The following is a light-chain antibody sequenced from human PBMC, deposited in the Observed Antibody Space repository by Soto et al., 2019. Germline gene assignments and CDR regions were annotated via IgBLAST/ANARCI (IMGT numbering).Light chain of an antibody. Sequence: EIVMTQSPATLSVSPGERATLSCTASQSVSSNLAWYQQKPGQAPRLLIYDASTRATGITARFSGSGSGTEFTLTIRSLQSEDFAVDYCQQYNNWPYSFGQGTKLEIE. CDR1: QSVSSN. CDR3: QQYNNWPYS. CDR2: DAS. J-gene: IGKJ2*03. V-gene: IGKV3-15*01.